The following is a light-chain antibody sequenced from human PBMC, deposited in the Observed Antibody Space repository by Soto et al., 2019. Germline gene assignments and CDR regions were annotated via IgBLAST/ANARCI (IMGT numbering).Light chain of an antibody. CDR2: GNS. CDR1: SSNIGAGYD. Sequence: QLVLTQPPSGSGAPGQRVTISCTGSSSNIGAGYDVHWYQQLPGTAPKLLIYGNSNRPSGVPDRFSGSKSGTSASLAITGLQAEDEADYYCQSYDSSLSGSVFGGGIKLTVL. J-gene: IGLJ2*01. V-gene: IGLV1-40*01. CDR3: QSYDSSLSGSV.